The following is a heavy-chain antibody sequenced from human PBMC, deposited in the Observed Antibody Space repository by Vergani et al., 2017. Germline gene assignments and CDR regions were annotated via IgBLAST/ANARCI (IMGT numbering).Heavy chain of an antibody. CDR2: ISGSSSYV. J-gene: IGHJ4*02. CDR3: ARGLWDCTHIRCSPPSY. V-gene: IGHV3-21*02. Sequence: VQLVESGGGAVQPGGSLRLSCAASGFSFSNYGMNWVRQAPGKGLEWVASISGSSSYVFYRDSVEGRFTITRDNAKKSVYLQMNSLRAEDTAMYFCARGLWDCTHIRCSPPSYWGQGTQVTVSS. D-gene: IGHD2-8*01. CDR1: GFSFSNYG.